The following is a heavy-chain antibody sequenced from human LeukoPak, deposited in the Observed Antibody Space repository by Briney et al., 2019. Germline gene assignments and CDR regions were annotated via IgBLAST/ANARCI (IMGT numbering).Heavy chain of an antibody. V-gene: IGHV3-30-3*01. J-gene: IGHJ4*02. CDR1: GFTFSSYA. D-gene: IGHD1-26*01. CDR3: ARAPTPQSELDFDY. CDR2: ISYDGSNK. Sequence: GGSLRLSCAASGFTFSSYAMHWVRQAPGKGLEWVAVISYDGSNKYYADSVKGRFTISRDNSKNTLYLQMNSLRAEDTAVYYCARAPTPQSELDFDYWGQGTLVTVSS.